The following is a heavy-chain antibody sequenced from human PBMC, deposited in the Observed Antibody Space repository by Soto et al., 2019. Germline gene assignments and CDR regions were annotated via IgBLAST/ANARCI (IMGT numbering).Heavy chain of an antibody. Sequence: GGSLRLSCAASGFTFSSYAMSWVRQAPGKGLEWVASITTSSSYIQYADSVKGRFTISRDNAKNSLYLQMDSLGVEDTAVYYCAKGGWIQLRGVDYWGQGTLVTVSS. CDR2: ITTSSSYI. J-gene: IGHJ4*02. D-gene: IGHD5-18*01. CDR1: GFTFSSYA. V-gene: IGHV3-21*01. CDR3: AKGGWIQLRGVDY.